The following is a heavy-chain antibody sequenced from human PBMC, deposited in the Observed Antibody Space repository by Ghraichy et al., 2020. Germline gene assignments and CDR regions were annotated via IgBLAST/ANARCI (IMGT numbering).Heavy chain of an antibody. D-gene: IGHD4-17*01. Sequence: SETLSLTCAVYGGSFSDYYWTWIRQSPGKGLEWIGDINRSERTFYNPSLKSRVIISLDISKNQFSLKLSSYCARRRRSSTSVTTRFFDSWGQGDLVTVSS. CDR3: VTTRFFDS. CDR1: GGSFSDYY. J-gene: IGHJ4*02. CDR2: INRSERT. V-gene: IGHV4-34*01.